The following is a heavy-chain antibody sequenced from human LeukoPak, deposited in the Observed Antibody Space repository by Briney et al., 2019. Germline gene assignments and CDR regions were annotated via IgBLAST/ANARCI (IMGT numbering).Heavy chain of an antibody. CDR1: GFTFSSYS. J-gene: IGHJ4*02. D-gene: IGHD4-17*01. Sequence: GGSLRLSCAASGFTFSSYSMNWVRQAPGKGLEWVSSISSSSSYSYYADSAKGRFTISRDNAKNSLHLQMNSLRAEDTAVYYCARAPSTAVTTYRIDSWGQGTLVTVSS. V-gene: IGHV3-21*01. CDR2: ISSSSSYS. CDR3: ARAPSTAVTTYRIDS.